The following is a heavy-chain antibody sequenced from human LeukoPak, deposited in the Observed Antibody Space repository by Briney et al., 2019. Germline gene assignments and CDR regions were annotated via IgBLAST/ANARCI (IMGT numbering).Heavy chain of an antibody. CDR1: GFTFTTYW. V-gene: IGHV3-7*01. D-gene: IGHD3-10*01. CDR2: MKPDGSEK. J-gene: IGHJ4*02. Sequence: PGGSLRLSCAASGFTFTTYWMSWVRQAPGKGLEWVANMKPDGSEKYYVDSVKGRFTISKDNSKNTLYLQMNSLRAEDSAVYYCAKGPEVRGVIVILKTGEKGALDYWGQGTLVTVSS. CDR3: AKGPEVRGVIVILKTGEKGALDY.